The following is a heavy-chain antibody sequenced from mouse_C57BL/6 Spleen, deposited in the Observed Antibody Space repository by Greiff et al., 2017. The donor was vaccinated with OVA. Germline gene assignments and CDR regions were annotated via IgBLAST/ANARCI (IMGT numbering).Heavy chain of an antibody. CDR2: INPGSGGT. J-gene: IGHJ4*01. V-gene: IGHV1-54*01. Sequence: QVQLKQSGAELVRPGTSVKVSCKASGYAFTNYLIEWVKQRPGQGLEWIGVINPGSGGTNYNEKFKGKATLTADKSSSTAYMQLSSLTSEDSAVYFCARDDGYYFYAMDYWGQGTSVTVSS. D-gene: IGHD2-3*01. CDR1: GYAFTNYL. CDR3: ARDDGYYFYAMDY.